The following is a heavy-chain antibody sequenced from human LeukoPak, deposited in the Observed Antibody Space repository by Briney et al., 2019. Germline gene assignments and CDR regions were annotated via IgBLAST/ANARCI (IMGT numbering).Heavy chain of an antibody. D-gene: IGHD6-19*01. Sequence: GGSPRLSCAASGFTFINFAMSWVRQAPGKGLEWVSAIGGSDGSTYYADSVKGRFTISRDNSKNTLDLQMNSLRAEDTAVYYCAKGVSGWPYYFDYWGQGNLVIVSS. CDR1: GFTFINFA. CDR3: AKGVSGWPYYFDY. V-gene: IGHV3-23*01. CDR2: IGGSDGST. J-gene: IGHJ4*02.